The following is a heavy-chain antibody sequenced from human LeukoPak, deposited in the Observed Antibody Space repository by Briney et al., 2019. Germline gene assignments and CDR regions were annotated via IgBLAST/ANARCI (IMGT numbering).Heavy chain of an antibody. J-gene: IGHJ4*02. Sequence: GGSLRLSCAASGFTFKTYGMHWVRQAPGKGLEWVALISKDGRHKYYADSVKGRFTLSRDNSKNTLYLQMNSLGPEDTGVYFCAKGPSGYSYGGYFDYWGQGTLVIVSS. V-gene: IGHV3-30*18. CDR2: ISKDGRHK. D-gene: IGHD5-18*01. CDR1: GFTFKTYG. CDR3: AKGPSGYSYGGYFDY.